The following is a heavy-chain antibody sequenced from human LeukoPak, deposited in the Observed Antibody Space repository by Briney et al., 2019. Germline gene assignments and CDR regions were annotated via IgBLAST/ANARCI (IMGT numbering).Heavy chain of an antibody. CDR3: AREGYSSGWLGFDY. D-gene: IGHD6-19*01. J-gene: IGHJ4*02. CDR2: IHHSGST. V-gene: IGHV4-4*02. CDR1: GGSISSSNW. Sequence: SGTLSLTCAVSGGSISSSNWWSWVRQPPGKGLEWIGKIHHSGSTNYNPSLKSRVTISVDKSKNLFSLKLSSVTAADTAVYYCAREGYSSGWLGFDYWGQGTLVTVSS.